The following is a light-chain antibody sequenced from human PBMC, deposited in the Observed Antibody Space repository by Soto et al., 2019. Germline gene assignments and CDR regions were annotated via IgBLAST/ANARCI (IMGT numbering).Light chain of an antibody. Sequence: DIQMTQSPSSLSASVGDRVTITCRASQSISSYLNWYQQNPGKAPKLLIDAASSLQSGVPSRFSGSGSGTDFTLTISSLQPEDFATYYFQQSYSTPLTFGPGTKVDI. V-gene: IGKV1-39*01. J-gene: IGKJ3*01. CDR2: AAS. CDR3: QQSYSTPLT. CDR1: QSISSY.